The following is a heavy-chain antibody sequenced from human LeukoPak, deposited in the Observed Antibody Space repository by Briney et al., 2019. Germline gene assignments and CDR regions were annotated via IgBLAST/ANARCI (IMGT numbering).Heavy chain of an antibody. D-gene: IGHD5-12*01. Sequence: GGSLRLSCAASGFTFSDCYMSWIRQAPGKGLEWVSYISSSGSTIYYADSVKGRFTISRDNAENSLYLQMNSLRAEDTAVYYCARDLYSGYDRGVVDYWGQGTLVSVSS. CDR3: ARDLYSGYDRGVVDY. V-gene: IGHV3-11*01. J-gene: IGHJ4*02. CDR1: GFTFSDCY. CDR2: ISSSGSTI.